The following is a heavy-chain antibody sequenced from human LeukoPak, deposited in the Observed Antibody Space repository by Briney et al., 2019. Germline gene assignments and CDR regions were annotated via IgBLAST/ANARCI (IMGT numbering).Heavy chain of an antibody. CDR1: GGSISSGSYY. CDR2: ISTSGST. V-gene: IGHV4-61*02. Sequence: TSETLSLTCTVSGGSISSGSYYWSWIRQPAGKGLEWIGRISTSGSTNYNPPLKSRITISVDTSKNQFSLNLSSVTAVDTAVYYCARAASQAFDYWGQGTLVTVSS. J-gene: IGHJ4*02. CDR3: ARAASQAFDY.